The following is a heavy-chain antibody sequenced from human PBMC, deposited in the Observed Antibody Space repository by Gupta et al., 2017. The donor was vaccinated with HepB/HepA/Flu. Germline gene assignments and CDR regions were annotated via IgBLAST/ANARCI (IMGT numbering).Heavy chain of an antibody. J-gene: IGHJ6*03. D-gene: IGHD7-27*01. CDR1: GFTFSSYG. CDR3: ARVGGKTGDFPNYYYYYYMDV. CDR2: IWYDGSNK. Sequence: QVQLVESGGGVVQPGRSLRLSCAASGFTFSSYGMHWVRQAPGQGLEWVAVIWYDGSNKYYADSVKGRFTISRDNSKNTLYLQMNSLRAEDTAVYYCARVGGKTGDFPNYYYYYYMDVWGKGTTVTVSS. V-gene: IGHV3-33*01.